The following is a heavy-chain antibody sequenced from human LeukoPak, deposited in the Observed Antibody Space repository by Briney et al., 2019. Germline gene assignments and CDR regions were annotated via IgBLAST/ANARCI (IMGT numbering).Heavy chain of an antibody. Sequence: PSQTLSLTCTVSGGSISSGDYYWSWIRQPPGKGLEWIGYIYYSGSTYYNPSLKSRVTISVDTSKNQFSLRLSSVTAADTAVYYCARLNPLVVQAFDIWGQGTMVTVSS. CDR1: GGSISSGDYY. V-gene: IGHV4-30-4*01. J-gene: IGHJ3*02. D-gene: IGHD2-2*01. CDR3: ARLNPLVVQAFDI. CDR2: IYYSGST.